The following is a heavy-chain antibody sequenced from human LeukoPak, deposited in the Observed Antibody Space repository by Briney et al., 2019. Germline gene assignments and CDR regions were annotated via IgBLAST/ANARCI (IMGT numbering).Heavy chain of an antibody. CDR2: ISSSGSTI. CDR1: GFTFSSYE. D-gene: IGHD5-12*01. CDR3: ARDGYSGYDIY. J-gene: IGHJ4*02. Sequence: PGGSLGLSCAASGFTFSSYEMNWVRQAPGKGLEWVSYISSSGSTIYYADSVKGRFTISRDNAKNSLYLQMNSLRAEDTAVYYCARDGYSGYDIYWGQGTLVTVSS. V-gene: IGHV3-48*03.